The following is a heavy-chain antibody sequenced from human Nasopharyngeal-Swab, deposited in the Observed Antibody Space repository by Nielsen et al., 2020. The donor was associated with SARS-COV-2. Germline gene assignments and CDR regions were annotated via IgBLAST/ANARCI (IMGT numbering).Heavy chain of an antibody. J-gene: IGHJ4*02. CDR1: GYTFSSYG. D-gene: IGHD2-15*01. CDR3: VKEGSDFDY. CDR2: IWYDGSNK. Sequence: GESLKISCAASGYTFSSYGMHWVRQAPGKGLEWVAVIWYDGSNKYYADSVKGRFAISRDNSKNTLYLQMNSLRAEDTAVYYCVKEGSDFDYWGQGTLVTVSS. V-gene: IGHV3-33*06.